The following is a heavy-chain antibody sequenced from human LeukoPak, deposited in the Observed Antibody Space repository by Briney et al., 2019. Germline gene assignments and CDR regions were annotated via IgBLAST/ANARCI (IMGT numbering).Heavy chain of an antibody. CDR3: ARGPGFYCSSTSCYGTLFDY. CDR2: IYYSGST. V-gene: IGHV4-59*01. Sequence: SSETLSLTCTVSGVSISSYYWSWLRQPPGKGLEWIGYIYYSGSTNYNPSLKSRVTISVDTSKNQFSLKLSSVTAADTAVYYCARGPGFYCSSTSCYGTLFDYWGQGTLVTVSS. CDR1: GVSISSYY. J-gene: IGHJ4*02. D-gene: IGHD2-2*01.